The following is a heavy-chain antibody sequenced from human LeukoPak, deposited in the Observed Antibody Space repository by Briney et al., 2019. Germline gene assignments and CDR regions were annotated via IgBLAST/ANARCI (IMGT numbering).Heavy chain of an antibody. CDR3: AKRHPSDYYDSSGYPSYWYFDL. D-gene: IGHD3-22*01. J-gene: IGHJ2*01. Sequence: GRSLRLSCAASGFTFDDYAMHWVRQAPGKGLAWVSGISWNSGSIGYADSVKGRFTISRDNAKNSLYLQMNSLRAEDTALYYCAKRHPSDYYDSSGYPSYWYFDLWGRGTLVTVSS. CDR2: ISWNSGSI. V-gene: IGHV3-9*01. CDR1: GFTFDDYA.